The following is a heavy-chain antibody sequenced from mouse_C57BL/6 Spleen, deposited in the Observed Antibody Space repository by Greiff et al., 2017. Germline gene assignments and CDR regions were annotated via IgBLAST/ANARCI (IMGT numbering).Heavy chain of an antibody. CDR3: ARDEDYGSSPWFAY. CDR2: INYDGSST. D-gene: IGHD1-1*01. CDR1: GFTFSDYY. Sequence: EVQRVESEGGLVQPGSSMKLSCTASGFTFSDYYMAWVRQVPEKGLEWVANINYDGSSTYYLDSLKSRFIISRDNAKNILYLQMSSLKSEDTATYYCARDEDYGSSPWFAYWGQGTLVTVSA. V-gene: IGHV5-16*01. J-gene: IGHJ3*01.